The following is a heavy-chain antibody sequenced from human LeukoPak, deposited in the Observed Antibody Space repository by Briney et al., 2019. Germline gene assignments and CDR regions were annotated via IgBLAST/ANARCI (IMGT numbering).Heavy chain of an antibody. V-gene: IGHV1-69*05. CDR1: GGTFSSYA. J-gene: IGHJ4*02. CDR3: ARVRGYYDSSGYYYPFYFDY. CDR2: IIPIFGTA. Sequence: WASVKVSCKASGGTFSSYAISWARQAPGQRLEWMGGIIPIFGTANYAQKFQGRVTITTDESTSTACMELSRLRSEDTAVYYCARVRGYYDSSGYYYPFYFDYWGQGTLVTVSS. D-gene: IGHD3-22*01.